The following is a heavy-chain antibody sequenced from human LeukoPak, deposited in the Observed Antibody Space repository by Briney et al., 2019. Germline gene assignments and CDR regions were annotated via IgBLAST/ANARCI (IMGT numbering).Heavy chain of an antibody. D-gene: IGHD3-22*01. CDR1: GYTLTSYY. V-gene: IGHV1-46*01. Sequence: ASVKVSCKASGYTLTSYYMHWVRQAPGQGLEWMGIINPSGGSTSYAQKFQGRVTMTRDTSTSTVYMELSSLRSEDTAVYYCARINSGYYYAYWGQGTLVTVSS. CDR3: ARINSGYYYAY. J-gene: IGHJ4*02. CDR2: INPSGGST.